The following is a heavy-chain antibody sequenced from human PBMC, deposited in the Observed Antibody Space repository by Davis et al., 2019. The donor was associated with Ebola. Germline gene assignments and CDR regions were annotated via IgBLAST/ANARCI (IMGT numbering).Heavy chain of an antibody. CDR2: ISYDGSNK. V-gene: IGHV3-30*18. J-gene: IGHJ6*02. CDR1: GFTFSSYG. CDR3: AKGSGSYYYYGMDV. D-gene: IGHD3-10*01. Sequence: GESLKTSCAASGFTFSSYGMHWVRQAPGKGLEWVAVISYDGSNKYYADSVKGRFTISRDNSKNTLYLQMNSLRAEDTAVYYCAKGSGSYYYYGMDVWGQGTTVTVSS.